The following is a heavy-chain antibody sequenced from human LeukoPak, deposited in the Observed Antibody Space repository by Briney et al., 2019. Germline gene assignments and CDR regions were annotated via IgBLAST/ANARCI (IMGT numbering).Heavy chain of an antibody. CDR1: GFTFSSYA. CDR3: AACRGGDYGSYYFDY. J-gene: IGHJ4*02. D-gene: IGHD3-10*01. CDR2: ISGSGGSR. V-gene: IGHV3-23*01. Sequence: GGSLRLSCAASGFTFSSYAMRWVRQAPGKGLEWVSAISGSGGSRYYADSVRGLFPSSRDKSKNTLYLQMNSLRAEDTAGYYCAACRGGDYGSYYFDYWGQGTLVTVSS.